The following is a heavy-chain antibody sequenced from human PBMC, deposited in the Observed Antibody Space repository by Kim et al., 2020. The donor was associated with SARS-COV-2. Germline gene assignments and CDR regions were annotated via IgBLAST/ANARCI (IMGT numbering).Heavy chain of an antibody. Sequence: GGSLRLSCAASGFTFSNYGMRWVRQAPGKGLEWVAGIRTNGSNKYYADSVKGRFTISRDNSKNTLYLQMNSLRAEDTAIYYCAATTTDYYYDSSCDAWGQGTLVTVSS. CDR3: AATTTDYYYDSSCDA. CDR1: GFTFSNYG. V-gene: IGHV3-33*08. J-gene: IGHJ4*02. D-gene: IGHD3-22*01. CDR2: IRTNGSNK.